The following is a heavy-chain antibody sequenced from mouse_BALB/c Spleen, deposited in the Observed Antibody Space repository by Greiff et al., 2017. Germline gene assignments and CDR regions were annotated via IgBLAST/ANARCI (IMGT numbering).Heavy chain of an antibody. V-gene: IGHV5-12-1*01. Sequence: DVHLVESGGGLVKPGGSLKLSCAASGFAFSSYDMSWVRQTPEKRLEWVAYISSGGGSTYYPDTVKGRFTISRDNAKNTLYLQMSSLKSEDTAMYYCARNYYGNYGGFAYWGQGTLVTVSA. CDR3: ARNYYGNYGGFAY. CDR2: ISSGGGST. CDR1: GFAFSSYD. J-gene: IGHJ3*01. D-gene: IGHD2-1*01.